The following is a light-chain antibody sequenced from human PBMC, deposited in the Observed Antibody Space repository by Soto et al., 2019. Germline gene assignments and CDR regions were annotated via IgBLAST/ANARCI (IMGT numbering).Light chain of an antibody. J-gene: IGKJ1*01. Sequence: DIQMTQSPSTLSASVGDSVTITCRASQNVKRWLAWYQQKPGKAPSLLIYEASTLQNGVPSRFGGSGSETEFTLTINSLQPDDSATYYCQKYNRYSWTFGQGTKVDI. V-gene: IGKV1-5*03. CDR1: QNVKRW. CDR3: QKYNRYSWT. CDR2: EAS.